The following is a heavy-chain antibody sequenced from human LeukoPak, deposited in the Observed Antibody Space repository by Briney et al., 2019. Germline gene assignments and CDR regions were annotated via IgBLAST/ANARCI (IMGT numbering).Heavy chain of an antibody. CDR2: IYYSGST. CDR3: ASHYYDSSGPRDIFDY. CDR1: GGSISSGDYY. J-gene: IGHJ4*02. Sequence: PSETLSLTCTVSGGSISSGDYYWSWIRQPPGKGLEWIGYIYYSGSTYYNPSLKSRVTISVDRSKNQFSLKLSSVTAADTAVYYCASHYYDSSGPRDIFDYWGQGTLVTVSS. D-gene: IGHD3-22*01. V-gene: IGHV4-30-4*01.